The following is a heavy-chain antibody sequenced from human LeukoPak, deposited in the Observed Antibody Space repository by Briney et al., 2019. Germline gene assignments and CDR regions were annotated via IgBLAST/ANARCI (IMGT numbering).Heavy chain of an antibody. D-gene: IGHD3-10*01. J-gene: IGHJ4*02. CDR1: GYTFTSYY. CDR3: ARVVPSGGYGSGSYSEHIDY. Sequence: ASVKVSCKASGYTFTSYYMHWVRQAPGQGLEWMGIINPSGGSTSYAQKFQGRVTMTRDTSTSTVYMELSSLRSEDTAVYCCARVVPSGGYGSGSYSEHIDYWGQGTLVTVSS. CDR2: INPSGGST. V-gene: IGHV1-46*01.